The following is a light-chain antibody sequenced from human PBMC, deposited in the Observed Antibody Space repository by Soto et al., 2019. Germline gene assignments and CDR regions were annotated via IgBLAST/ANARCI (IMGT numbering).Light chain of an antibody. J-gene: IGLJ1*01. Sequence: QSALTQPASVSGSPGQSITISCTGTSSDVGGYIYVSWYQHLPGKAPELMIYDVSVRPSGVSNRFSGSKSANTASLTISGLQAEDEADYYCSSFTSSGTLVFGTGTKVTVL. CDR1: SSDVGGYIY. CDR2: DVS. CDR3: SSFTSSGTLV. V-gene: IGLV2-14*03.